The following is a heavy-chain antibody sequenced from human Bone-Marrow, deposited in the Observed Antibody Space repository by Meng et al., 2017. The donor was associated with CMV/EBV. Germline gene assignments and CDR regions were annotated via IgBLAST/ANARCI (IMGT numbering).Heavy chain of an antibody. J-gene: IGHJ4*02. D-gene: IGHD3-10*01. CDR2: ISSSSSYI. Sequence: GESLKISCAASGFTFSSYEMNWVRQAPGKGLEWVSSISSSSSYIYYADSVKGRFTISRDNAKNSLYLQMNSLRAEDTALYYCAREALNFYGSGSYYHDYWGRGTLVTVSS. CDR3: AREALNFYGSGSYYHDY. CDR1: GFTFSSYE. V-gene: IGHV3-21*01.